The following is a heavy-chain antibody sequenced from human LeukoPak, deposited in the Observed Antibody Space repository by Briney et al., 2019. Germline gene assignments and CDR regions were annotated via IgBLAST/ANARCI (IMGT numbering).Heavy chain of an antibody. CDR3: ARVRTPRKFWSGSLSYYYYYYMDV. CDR1: GGTFSSYA. V-gene: IGHV1-69*01. D-gene: IGHD3-3*01. Sequence: ASVKVSCKASGGTFSSYAISWVRQAPGQGLEWMEGIIPIFGTANYAQKFQGRVTITADESTSTAYMELSSLRSEDTAVYYCARVRTPRKFWSGSLSYYYYYYMDVWGKGTTVTVSS. J-gene: IGHJ6*03. CDR2: IIPIFGTA.